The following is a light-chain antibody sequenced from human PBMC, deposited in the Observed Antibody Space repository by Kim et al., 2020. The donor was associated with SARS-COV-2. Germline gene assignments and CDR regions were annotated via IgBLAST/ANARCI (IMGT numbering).Light chain of an antibody. CDR2: GAS. V-gene: IGKV3-15*01. CDR1: QSVYSN. CDR3: QQYNNWPLT. J-gene: IGKJ4*01. Sequence: EIVMTQSPATLSVSPGERATLSCRASQSVYSNLAWYQQKPGQAPRLLIYGASTRATGIPARFSGSGSGTEFTLTISSLQSEDFAVYYCQQYNNWPLTFGGGTKLEI.